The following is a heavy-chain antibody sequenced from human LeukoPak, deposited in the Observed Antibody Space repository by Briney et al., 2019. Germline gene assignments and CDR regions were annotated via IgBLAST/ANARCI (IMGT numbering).Heavy chain of an antibody. CDR2: VSGNGGSS. J-gene: IGHJ4*02. CDR1: GFTFSNYG. Sequence: GGSLRLSCAASGFTFSNYGMSWVRQAPGKGLEWVSAVSGNGGSSFYADSVKGRFTISRDNSKNTLFLQVDSLRAEDSAIYYCARRKVGGTGDYWGQGTQVTVSS. CDR3: ARRKVGGTGDY. D-gene: IGHD1-26*01. V-gene: IGHV3-23*01.